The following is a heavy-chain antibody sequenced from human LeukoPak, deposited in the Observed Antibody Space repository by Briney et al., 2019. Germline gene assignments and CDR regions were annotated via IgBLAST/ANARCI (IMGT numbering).Heavy chain of an antibody. V-gene: IGHV3-23*01. CDR2: ISGSGGST. D-gene: IGHD1-26*01. J-gene: IGHJ5*02. Sequence: PGGSLRLSCAASGFTFSSYAMSWVRQAPGKGLEWVSAISGSGGSTYYADSVKGRFTISRDNSKNTLYLQMNSLRAEDTAVYYCAKDRGSYYESLDWFDPWGQGTLVTVSS. CDR3: AKDRGSYYESLDWFDP. CDR1: GFTFSSYA.